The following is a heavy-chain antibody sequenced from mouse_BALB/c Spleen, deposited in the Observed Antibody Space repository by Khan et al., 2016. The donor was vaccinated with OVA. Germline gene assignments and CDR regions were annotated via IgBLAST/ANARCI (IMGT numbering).Heavy chain of an antibody. D-gene: IGHD2-14*01. CDR3: ARAYYRYDGYYAMDY. V-gene: IGHV2-6-4*01. CDR2: IWGGGGT. Sequence: QVQLKESGPGLVGPSQSLSITCTVSGFSLSRYNIHWVRQPPGKGLEWLGMIWGGGGTDYNSTLKIRLSISKDNSKSQVFLKMNSLQTDDTAMYYCARAYYRYDGYYAMDYWGQGTSVTVSS. J-gene: IGHJ4*01. CDR1: GFSLSRYN.